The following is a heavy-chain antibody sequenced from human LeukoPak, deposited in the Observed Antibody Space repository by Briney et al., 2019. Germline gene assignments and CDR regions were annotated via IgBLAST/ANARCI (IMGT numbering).Heavy chain of an antibody. CDR2: VGYSGNT. V-gene: IGHV4-59*01. Sequence: SETLSLTCGVSGGSISTYYWSWVRQPPGKGLEWIGYVGYSGNTNYSPSLKSRVTISVDTSKNQFSLKLNFLTAADTAVYYCARVGPWCFDLWGRGTLVTVSS. CDR3: ARVGPWCFDL. CDR1: GGSISTYY. J-gene: IGHJ2*01.